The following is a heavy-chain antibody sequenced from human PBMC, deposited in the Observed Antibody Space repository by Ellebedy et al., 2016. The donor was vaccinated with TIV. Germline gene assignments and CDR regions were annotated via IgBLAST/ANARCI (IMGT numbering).Heavy chain of an antibody. D-gene: IGHD3-16*01. J-gene: IGHJ4*02. V-gene: IGHV4-59*12. CDR3: ASTEYLGFWGY. Sequence: MPSETLSLTCTAPGCSISSYYWSWIRQPPGTGLDWIGYMSSSGNTNYNPSLNNRVTMSIDTSKNQFSLRLSFVTAADTAVYFCASTEYLGFWGYWGQGTPVTVSS. CDR2: MSSSGNT. CDR1: GCSISSYY.